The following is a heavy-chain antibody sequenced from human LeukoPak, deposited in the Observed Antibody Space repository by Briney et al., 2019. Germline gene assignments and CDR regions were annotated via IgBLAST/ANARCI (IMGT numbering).Heavy chain of an antibody. Sequence: ASVKVSCKASGHTFTGYYIHWVRQVPGQGLEWMGWINPNSGGTNSAQRFQGRVTMTWDTSITTAYMELSRLRSDDTAVYYCASSDSGSYCLGYWGQGTLVTVSS. CDR3: ASSDSGSYCLGY. V-gene: IGHV1-2*02. D-gene: IGHD1-26*01. CDR1: GHTFTGYY. CDR2: INPNSGGT. J-gene: IGHJ4*02.